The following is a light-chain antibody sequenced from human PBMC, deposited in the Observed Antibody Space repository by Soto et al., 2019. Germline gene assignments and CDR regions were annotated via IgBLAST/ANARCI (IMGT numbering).Light chain of an antibody. Sequence: QSALTHPPSASGSPGQSVTISCTGNSNDVGHSSFISWYQQHPGKGPKLIIYEVSKRPSGVPDRFSGSKSGNTASLSVSGLKDEDEADYFCNAQADNGKHVFGTGTKVTDL. CDR3: NAQADNGKHV. J-gene: IGLJ1*01. V-gene: IGLV2-8*01. CDR2: EVS. CDR1: SNDVGHSSF.